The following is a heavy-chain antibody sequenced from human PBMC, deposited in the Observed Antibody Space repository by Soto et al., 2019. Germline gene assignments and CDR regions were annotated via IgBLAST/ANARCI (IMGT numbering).Heavy chain of an antibody. Sequence: SETLSLTCTVSGGSISSYYWSWIRQPAGKGLEWTGRIYTSGSTNYNPSLKSRVTMSVDTSKNQFSLKLSSVTAADTAVYYCARDREYSYGYSDFDYWGQGTLVTVSS. J-gene: IGHJ4*02. CDR3: ARDREYSYGYSDFDY. V-gene: IGHV4-4*07. CDR1: GGSISSYY. D-gene: IGHD5-18*01. CDR2: IYTSGST.